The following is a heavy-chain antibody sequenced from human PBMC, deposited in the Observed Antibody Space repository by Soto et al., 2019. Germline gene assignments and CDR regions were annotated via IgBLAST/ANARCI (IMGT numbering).Heavy chain of an antibody. V-gene: IGHV1-69*01. CDR3: ALVVGGDLMEYFQH. CDR2: IIPIFGTA. D-gene: IGHD2-21*02. Sequence: QVQLVQSGAEVKKPGSSVKVSCKSSGGTFSSYAISWVRQAPGQGLEWMGGIIPIFGTANYAQKFQGRVTITADGSTSTAYMELSSLRSEDTAVYYCALVVGGDLMEYFQHWGQGTLVTVSS. CDR1: GGTFSSYA. J-gene: IGHJ1*01.